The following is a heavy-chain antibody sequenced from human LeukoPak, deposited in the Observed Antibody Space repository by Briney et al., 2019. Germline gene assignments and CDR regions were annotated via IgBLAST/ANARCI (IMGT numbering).Heavy chain of an antibody. J-gene: IGHJ4*02. V-gene: IGHV3-23*01. CDR3: AKDRSSGWYFDY. D-gene: IGHD6-19*01. CDR1: GFTFSSYA. Sequence: PGGSLRLSCAASGFTFSSYAMSWVRQAPGKGLEWVSAISGSGGSTYYADSVKGRFTISRDNSKNTLYPQMNSLRAEDTAVYYCAKDRSSGWYFDYWGQGTLVTVSS. CDR2: ISGSGGST.